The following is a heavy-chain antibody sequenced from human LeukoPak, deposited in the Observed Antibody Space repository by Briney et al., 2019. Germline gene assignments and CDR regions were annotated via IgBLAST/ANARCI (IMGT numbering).Heavy chain of an antibody. V-gene: IGHV3-74*01. J-gene: IGHJ6*02. CDR3: ARDAVDTANAV. Sequence: GGSLRLSCAASGFTFTTYWMHWVRQAPGKGLVWVSHINSDGSITSYADSVKGRFTISRDNAKNTLYLQMNSLRAEDTAVYYCARDAVDTANAVWGQGTTVTVFS. D-gene: IGHD5-18*01. CDR1: GFTFTTYW. CDR2: INSDGSIT.